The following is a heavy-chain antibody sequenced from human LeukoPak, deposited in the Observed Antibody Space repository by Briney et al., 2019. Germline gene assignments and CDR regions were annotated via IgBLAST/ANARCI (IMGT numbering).Heavy chain of an antibody. V-gene: IGHV4-4*08. CDR1: CGSISSYY. CDR3: ARHSSAYDFWSGYYDGNWFDP. D-gene: IGHD3-3*01. CDR2: IYTSGRT. Sequence: PSETLSLTCTVSCGSISSYYWSWIRQPPGKGLEWIGYIYTSGRTNYNPSLKSRVTISVDKSKNQFSLQLSSLTAADTAVYYCARHSSAYDFWSGYYDGNWFDPWGQGTLVTVSS. J-gene: IGHJ5*02.